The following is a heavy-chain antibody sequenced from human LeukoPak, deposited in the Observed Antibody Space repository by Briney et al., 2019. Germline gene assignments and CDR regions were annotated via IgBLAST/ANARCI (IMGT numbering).Heavy chain of an antibody. D-gene: IGHD4-23*01. CDR2: IYYSGST. V-gene: IGHV4-31*03. CDR1: DGSISSGGYY. J-gene: IGHJ4*02. Sequence: PSETLSLTCTVSDGSISSGGYYWSWIRQHPGKGLEWIGYIYYSGSTYYNPSLKSRVTISVDTSKDQFSLKLSSVTAADTAVYYCASRKVTTGVDYFDYWGQGTLVTVSS. CDR3: ASRKVTTGVDYFDY.